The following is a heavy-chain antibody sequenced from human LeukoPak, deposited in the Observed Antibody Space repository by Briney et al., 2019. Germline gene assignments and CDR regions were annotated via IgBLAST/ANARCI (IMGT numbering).Heavy chain of an antibody. D-gene: IGHD2-15*01. CDR2: ISNNGGYT. CDR1: GFTFSSSA. Sequence: GGSLRLSCAASGFTFSSSAMSWVRQAPGKGLEWVSVISNNGGYTYYADSVRGRFTISRDNSKSTLCLQMNSLRAEDTAVYYCAKQLGYCSDGSCYFPYWGQGTLVTVSS. CDR3: AKQLGYCSDGSCYFPY. V-gene: IGHV3-23*01. J-gene: IGHJ4*02.